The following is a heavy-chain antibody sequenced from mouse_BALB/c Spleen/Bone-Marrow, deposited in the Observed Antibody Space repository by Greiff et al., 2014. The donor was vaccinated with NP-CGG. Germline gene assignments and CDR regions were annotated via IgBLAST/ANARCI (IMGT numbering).Heavy chain of an antibody. D-gene: IGHD1-2*01. V-gene: IGHV5-17*02. CDR1: GFTFSSFG. CDR2: ISSGSSTI. J-gene: IGHJ4*01. CDR3: ASSLLQLSYAIAY. Sequence: EVQLVESGGGLVQPGGSRKLSCAASGFTFSSFGMHWVRQAPEKGLEWVAYISSGSSTIYYADTVKGRFTISRDNPKNTLYLQMPHLRSEDTAIYSCASSLLQLSYAIAYWGQGTSVTVSS.